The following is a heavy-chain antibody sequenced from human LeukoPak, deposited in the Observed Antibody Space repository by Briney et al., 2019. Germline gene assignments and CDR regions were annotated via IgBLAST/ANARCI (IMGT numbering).Heavy chain of an antibody. CDR2: IYYSGST. D-gene: IGHD2-15*01. J-gene: IGHJ5*02. CDR1: GGSISSGGYY. CDR3: ARVDCSGGSCYGPNWFDP. Sequence: SETLSLTCTVSGGSISSGGYYWSWIRQHPGKGLEWIEYIYYSGSTYYNPSLKSRVTISVDTSKNQFSLKLSSVTAADTAVYYCARVDCSGGSCYGPNWFDPWGQGTLVTVSS. V-gene: IGHV4-31*03.